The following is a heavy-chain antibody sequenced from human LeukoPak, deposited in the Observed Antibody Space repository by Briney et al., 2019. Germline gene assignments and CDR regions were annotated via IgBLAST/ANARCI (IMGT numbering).Heavy chain of an antibody. D-gene: IGHD6-25*01. CDR2: IYYSGST. Sequence: PSETLSLTCTVSGGSISSSSYYWGWIRQPPGKGLEWIGSIYYSGSTYYNPSLKSRVTISVDTSKNQFSLKLSSVTAADTAVYYCARLHWDFAERPEYYFDYWGQGTLVTVSS. CDR3: ARLHWDFAERPEYYFDY. CDR1: GGSISSSSYY. V-gene: IGHV4-39*01. J-gene: IGHJ4*02.